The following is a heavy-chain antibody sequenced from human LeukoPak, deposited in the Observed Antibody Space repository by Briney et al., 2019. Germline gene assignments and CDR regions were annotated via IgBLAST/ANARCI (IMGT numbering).Heavy chain of an antibody. CDR1: GYPFNENG. V-gene: IGHV1-18*01. J-gene: IGHJ5*02. Sequence: ASVKVSCKASGYPFNENGISWVRQAPGQGLEWMGWIHAKTGDTDYAQKFQGRVTMTIDTSTGTAYMELRSLRSDDTAVYYCVRDQGVVRFDPWGQGTLVTVSS. CDR2: IHAKTGDT. D-gene: IGHD2-15*01. CDR3: VRDQGVVRFDP.